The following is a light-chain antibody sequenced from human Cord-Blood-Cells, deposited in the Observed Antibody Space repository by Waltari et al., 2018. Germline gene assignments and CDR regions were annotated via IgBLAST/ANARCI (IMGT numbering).Light chain of an antibody. CDR1: QSISSY. CDR2: AAS. J-gene: IGKJ2*01. V-gene: IGKV1-39*01. CDR3: QQSYSTPYA. Sequence: DIQMTQSPSALSASVGDRVTITCRASQSISSYLNWYQQKPGKSPKLLIYAASSLQSGVPSRCSGSGFGTDFTLTISSLQPEDFATYYCQQSYSTPYAFGQGTKLEIK.